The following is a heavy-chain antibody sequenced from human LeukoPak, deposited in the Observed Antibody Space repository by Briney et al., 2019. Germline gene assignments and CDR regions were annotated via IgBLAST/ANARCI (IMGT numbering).Heavy chain of an antibody. Sequence: GGSLRLSCAASGFTFSKAWMSWVRQATGKGLEWLGRIKSNADGGTTDYAAPVQGRITISRDDSQNTLYLQLDSLKAEDTAVYYCSTYRWQHDSSAYDYWGQGTLVAVSS. V-gene: IGHV3-15*01. CDR3: STYRWQHDSSAYDY. CDR1: GFTFSKAW. CDR2: IKSNADGGTT. J-gene: IGHJ4*02. D-gene: IGHD3-22*01.